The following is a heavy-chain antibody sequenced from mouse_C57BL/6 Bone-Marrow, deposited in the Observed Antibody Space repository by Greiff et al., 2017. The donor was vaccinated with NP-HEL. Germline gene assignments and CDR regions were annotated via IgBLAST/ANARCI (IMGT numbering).Heavy chain of an antibody. J-gene: IGHJ2*01. CDR2: IVPFDSYT. D-gene: IGHD4-1*01. V-gene: IGHV1-50*01. CDR1: GYTLTSSW. CDR3: ARWNWDLFDY. Sequence: QVQLKQPVAELVKPGASVKLSCKASGYTLTSSWMQWVKQRPGQGLEWIGEIVPFDSYTNYNQKFKGKATLTVDTSSSTAYMQLSSLTSEDSAVYYCARWNWDLFDYWGQGTTLTVSS.